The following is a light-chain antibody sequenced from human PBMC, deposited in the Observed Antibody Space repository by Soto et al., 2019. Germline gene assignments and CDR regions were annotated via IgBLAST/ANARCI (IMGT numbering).Light chain of an antibody. CDR1: QSISDT. CDR2: GAS. J-gene: IGKJ1*01. CDR3: QQYYNWWT. Sequence: EIVMTQSPATLSVSPGGRATLSCRASQSISDTLAWYQQKPGQAPRLLIYGASTRATGIPARFSGSGSGTEFTLTISSLQSEDFAVYYCQQYYNWWTFGQGTKVDI. V-gene: IGKV3-15*01.